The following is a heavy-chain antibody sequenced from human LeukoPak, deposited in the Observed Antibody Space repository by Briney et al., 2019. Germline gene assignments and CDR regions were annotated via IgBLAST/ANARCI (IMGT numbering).Heavy chain of an antibody. V-gene: IGHV1-69*06. J-gene: IGHJ4*02. D-gene: IGHD3-22*01. CDR3: ARDGSSGYYSGFDY. CDR1: GGTFSSFV. CDR2: IIPLFGTA. Sequence: SVKVSCKASGGTFSSFVISWVRQAPGQGLEWMGGIIPLFGTANYAQKFQGRVTIIADKSTSTAYMELSSLRSEDTAVYYCARDGSSGYYSGFDYWGQGTLVTVSS.